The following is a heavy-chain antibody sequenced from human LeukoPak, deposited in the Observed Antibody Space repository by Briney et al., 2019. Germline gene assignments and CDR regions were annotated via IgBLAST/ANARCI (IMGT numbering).Heavy chain of an antibody. CDR1: GGTFSSYA. J-gene: IGHJ6*01. CDR2: IIPIFGTA. V-gene: IGHV1-69*13. Sequence: SVKLSCKASGGTFSSYAISWVRQAPGQGLEWMGGIIPIFGTATYSQKFQGRVTTTADESTSTAYMELSSLRSEDTAVYYCARGSITMVRGVIRRDYYYYYGMDVWGEGTTVTVSS. CDR3: ARGSITMVRGVIRRDYYYYYGMDV. D-gene: IGHD3-10*01.